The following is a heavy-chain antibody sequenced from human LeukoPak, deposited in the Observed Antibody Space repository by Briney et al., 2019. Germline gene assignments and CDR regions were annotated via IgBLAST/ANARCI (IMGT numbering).Heavy chain of an antibody. CDR3: AREVATGFFDY. Sequence: GGSLRLSCAASGFTFDDYAMHWVRQAPGKGLEWVSLISGDGGSTYYADSVKGRFTISRDNAKNSLYLQMNSLRAEDTALYYCAREVATGFFDYWGQGTLVTVSS. CDR2: ISGDGGST. V-gene: IGHV3-43*02. J-gene: IGHJ4*02. D-gene: IGHD5-24*01. CDR1: GFTFDDYA.